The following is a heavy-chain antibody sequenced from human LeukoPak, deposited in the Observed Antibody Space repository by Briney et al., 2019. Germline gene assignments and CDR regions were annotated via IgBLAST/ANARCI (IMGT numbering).Heavy chain of an antibody. Sequence: PGGSLRLSCAASGFTFSSYSMNWVRQAPGKGLEWVSSISSSSSYIYYADSVKGRFTISRDNAKNSLYLQMNSLRAEDTAVYYCARAGRGQGPAAMYYYYYMDVWGKGTTVTVSS. D-gene: IGHD2-2*01. CDR1: GFTFSSYS. V-gene: IGHV3-21*01. J-gene: IGHJ6*03. CDR2: ISSSSSYI. CDR3: ARAGRGQGPAAMYYYYYMDV.